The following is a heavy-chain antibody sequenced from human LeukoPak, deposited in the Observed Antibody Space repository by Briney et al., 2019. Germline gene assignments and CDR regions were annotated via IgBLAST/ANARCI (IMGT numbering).Heavy chain of an antibody. CDR1: GFTFDDYA. D-gene: IGHD5-24*01. CDR3: AKDLGPGSMATSPGFDY. V-gene: IGHV3-9*01. J-gene: IGHJ4*02. Sequence: GGSLRPSCAASGFTFDDYAMHWVRQAPGKGLEWVSGISWNSGSISYADSVKGRFTISRDNAKTSLYLQMNSLRAEDTALYYCAKDLGPGSMATSPGFDYWGQGTLVTVSS. CDR2: ISWNSGSI.